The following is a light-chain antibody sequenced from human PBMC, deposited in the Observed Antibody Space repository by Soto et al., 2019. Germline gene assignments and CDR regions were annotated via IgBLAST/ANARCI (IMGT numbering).Light chain of an antibody. CDR2: GAS. CDR3: QQYNNWPPKYT. J-gene: IGKJ5*01. Sequence: EIMMTQSPATLSVSPGERTTLXCRASQSVSSNLAWYQQKPGQAPRLLIYGASTRATGIPARFSGSGSGTEFTLTISSLQSEDFAVYYCQQYNNWPPKYTFGQGTRLEIK. CDR1: QSVSSN. V-gene: IGKV3-15*01.